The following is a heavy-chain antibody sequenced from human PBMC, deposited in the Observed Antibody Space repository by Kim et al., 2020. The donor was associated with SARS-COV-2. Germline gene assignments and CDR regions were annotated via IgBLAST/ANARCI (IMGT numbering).Heavy chain of an antibody. J-gene: IGHJ3*02. CDR3: ARYEAAHNAFDI. V-gene: IGHV1-8*01. D-gene: IGHD6-13*01. Sequence: GYANAFQGRIPLTRNTSISTAYMELSSLRSEETAVYYCARYEAAHNAFDIWGQGTMVTVSS.